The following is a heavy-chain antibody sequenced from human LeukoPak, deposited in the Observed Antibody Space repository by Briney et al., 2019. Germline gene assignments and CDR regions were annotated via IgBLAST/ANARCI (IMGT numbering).Heavy chain of an antibody. CDR2: IWYDGSKK. CDR3: ARVAWSGYEFDP. J-gene: IGHJ5*02. V-gene: IGHV3-33*01. Sequence: PVRSLRLSCAASGFTFSSYAMHWVRHAPRKGQERVAVIWYDGSKKYYADSVKGRFTISIDNSKNTLYLQMNSLRAEDTAVYYCARVAWSGYEFDPWGQGTLVTVSS. CDR1: GFTFSSYA. D-gene: IGHD3-3*01.